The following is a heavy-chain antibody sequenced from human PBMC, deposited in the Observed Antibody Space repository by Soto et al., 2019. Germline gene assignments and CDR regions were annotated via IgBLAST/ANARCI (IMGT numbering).Heavy chain of an antibody. Sequence: EVQLVESGGALVQPGVSLRLSCAASGFTFSTNSMSFVRQAPGTGLEWVSNISSSSDTIYYADSVKGRFSISRANVNNSLYLQMNSLRDEATAVYYCAIRGWFDAWGQGTQVTVSA. CDR2: ISSSSDTI. V-gene: IGHV3-48*02. J-gene: IGHJ5*02. D-gene: IGHD3-16*01. CDR3: AIRGWFDA. CDR1: GFTFSTNS.